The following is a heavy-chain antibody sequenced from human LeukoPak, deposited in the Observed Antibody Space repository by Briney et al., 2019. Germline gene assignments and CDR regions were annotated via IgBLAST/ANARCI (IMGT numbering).Heavy chain of an antibody. Sequence: ASVKVSCKASGYTFTNYYLHWVRQAPGQGLEWMGIINPGGDATTYAQRFQGRVTMTRDTSTSTVYMELSSLRSEDTAVYYCARARGDSGYLLDYWGQGTLVTVSS. CDR1: GYTFTNYY. V-gene: IGHV1-46*01. D-gene: IGHD3-22*01. J-gene: IGHJ4*02. CDR3: ARARGDSGYLLDY. CDR2: INPGGDAT.